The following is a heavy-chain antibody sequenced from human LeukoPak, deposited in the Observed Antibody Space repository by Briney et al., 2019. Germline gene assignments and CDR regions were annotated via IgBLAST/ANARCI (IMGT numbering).Heavy chain of an antibody. Sequence: GGSLRLSCEASGFTLSSYAIRWVRQAPGTGLEWVSSIPGSGGATYYADSVRGRFSISRDSSKNTVYLQMNSLRDEDTAVYYCARARPWDSSRSYYFGMDVWGHGTTVTVSS. V-gene: IGHV3-23*01. CDR3: ARARPWDSSRSYYFGMDV. CDR1: GFTLSSYA. J-gene: IGHJ6*02. CDR2: IPGSGGAT. D-gene: IGHD3-22*01.